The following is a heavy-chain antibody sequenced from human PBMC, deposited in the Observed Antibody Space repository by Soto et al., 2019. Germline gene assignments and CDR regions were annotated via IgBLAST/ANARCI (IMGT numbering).Heavy chain of an antibody. Sequence: SVKVSCKASGYTFTSYGISWVRQAPVQGLEWMGWISAYNGNTNYAQKLQGRVTMTTDTSTSTAYMELRSLRSDDTAVYYCARVVTRSGYYVWFDPWGQGTLVTVSS. CDR2: ISAYNGNT. V-gene: IGHV1-18*01. CDR1: GYTFTSYG. CDR3: ARVVTRSGYYVWFDP. D-gene: IGHD3-3*01. J-gene: IGHJ5*02.